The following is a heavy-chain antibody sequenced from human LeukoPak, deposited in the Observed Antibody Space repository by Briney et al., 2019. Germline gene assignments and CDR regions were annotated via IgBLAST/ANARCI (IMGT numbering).Heavy chain of an antibody. CDR3: ARVRHVDYYDSSWGAHHFDY. Sequence: SSETLSLTCAVYGGSFSNSSYYWGWIRQPPGKGLEWIGSIYYSGSTNYNPSLKSRVTISVDTSKNQFSLKLSSVTAADTAVYYCARVRHVDYYDSSWGAHHFDYWGQGTLVTVSS. V-gene: IGHV4-39*07. J-gene: IGHJ4*02. D-gene: IGHD3-22*01. CDR1: GGSFSNSSYY. CDR2: IYYSGST.